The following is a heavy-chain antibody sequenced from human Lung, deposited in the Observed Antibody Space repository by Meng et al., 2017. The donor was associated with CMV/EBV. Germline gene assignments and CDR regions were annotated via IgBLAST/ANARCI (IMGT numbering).Heavy chain of an antibody. V-gene: IGHV1-2*02. CDR1: GYPFTDYF. D-gene: IGHD7-27*01. J-gene: IGHJ5*02. Sequence: ASVKVSCKASGYPFTDYFVHWVRQAPGQGLEWMAYIIPNSGGTSYAQKFQGRVTVNRDTSVSTAYMELRNLKSDDTAVYYCARTRKTNSGAGPENSWGQGTLVTVSS. CDR3: ARTRKTNSGAGPENS. CDR2: IIPNSGGT.